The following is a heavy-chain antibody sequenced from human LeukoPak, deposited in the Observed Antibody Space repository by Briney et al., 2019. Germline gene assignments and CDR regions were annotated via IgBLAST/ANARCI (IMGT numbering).Heavy chain of an antibody. D-gene: IGHD5-18*01. CDR1: GFTVSSSY. J-gene: IGHJ4*02. Sequence: SGGSLRLSCAASGFTVSSSYMSWVRQAPGKGLEWVSLFSSGGTTYYADSVKGRFTISRDKSKNTLYLQMNSLRAEDTAVYYCAKRGDTYGYYDYWGQGTLVTVSS. V-gene: IGHV3-53*01. CDR3: AKRGDTYGYYDY. CDR2: FSSGGTT.